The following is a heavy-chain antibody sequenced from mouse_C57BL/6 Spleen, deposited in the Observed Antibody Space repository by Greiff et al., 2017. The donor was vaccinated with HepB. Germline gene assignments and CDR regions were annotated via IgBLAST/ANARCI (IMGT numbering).Heavy chain of an antibody. CDR2: IDPSDSYT. V-gene: IGHV1-69*01. CDR3: ARLALLWGDY. J-gene: IGHJ2*01. D-gene: IGHD2-1*01. CDR1: GYTFTSYW. Sequence: QVQLQQPGAELVMPGASVKLSCKASGYTFTSYWMHWVKQRPGQGLEWIGEIDPSDSYTNYNQKFKGKSTLSVDKSSSTAYMQLSSLTSEDSAVYYCARLALLWGDYWGQGTTLTVSS.